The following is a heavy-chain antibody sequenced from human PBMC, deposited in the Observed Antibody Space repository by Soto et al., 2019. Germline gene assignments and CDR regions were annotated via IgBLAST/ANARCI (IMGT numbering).Heavy chain of an antibody. CDR1: GFTFSSYG. J-gene: IGHJ4*02. D-gene: IGHD6-13*01. CDR2: IWYDGSNK. Sequence: ESGGGVVQPGRSLRLSCAASGFTFSSYGMHWVRQAPGKGLEWVAVIWYDGSNKYYADSVKGRFTISRDNSKNTLYLQMNSLRAEDTAVYYCAREGYSSSWYYFDYWGQGTLVTVSS. CDR3: AREGYSSSWYYFDY. V-gene: IGHV3-33*01.